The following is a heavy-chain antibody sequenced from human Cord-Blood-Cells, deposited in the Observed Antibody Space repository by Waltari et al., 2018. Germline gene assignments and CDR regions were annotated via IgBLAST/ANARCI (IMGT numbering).Heavy chain of an antibody. CDR2: IIPILGIA. D-gene: IGHD5-12*01. CDR1: GGTFSSYA. CDR3: ASFGDIVATIDY. J-gene: IGHJ4*02. Sequence: QVQLVQSGAEVKKPGSSVKVSCQASGGTFSSYAVRWVGQAPGKGHEWMGRIIPILGIANYAQKFQGRVTITADKSTSTAYMELSSLRSEDTAVYYCASFGDIVATIDYWGQGTLVTVSS. V-gene: IGHV1-69*09.